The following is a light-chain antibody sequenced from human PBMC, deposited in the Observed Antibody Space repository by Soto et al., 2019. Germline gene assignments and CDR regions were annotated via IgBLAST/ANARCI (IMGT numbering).Light chain of an antibody. Sequence: DIQMTQSPSSLSASAGDRVTISCQASEGIAGYLNWYQQKPGKAPRLLIYAASNLQSGVPSRFSGSGSGTDFTLTITSLQPEDFATYYCQQSYNSPTFDQGTKVEIK. CDR3: QQSYNSPT. CDR1: EGIAGY. CDR2: AAS. V-gene: IGKV1-39*01. J-gene: IGKJ1*01.